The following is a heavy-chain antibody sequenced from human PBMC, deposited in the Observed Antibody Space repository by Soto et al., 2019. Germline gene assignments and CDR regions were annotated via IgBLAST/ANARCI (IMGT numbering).Heavy chain of an antibody. Sequence: GGSLRLSCAASGFIFSSYAMTWVRQAPGRGLEWVSAVSGSGGTTYYADSVKGRFTVSRDNSKNTLYLQMNSLRAEDTAVYYCLKHDDYQPYNWFDPWGQRTLVTVSS. J-gene: IGHJ5*02. CDR1: GFIFSSYA. CDR3: LKHDDYQPYNWFDP. V-gene: IGHV3-23*01. CDR2: VSGSGGTT. D-gene: IGHD2-2*01.